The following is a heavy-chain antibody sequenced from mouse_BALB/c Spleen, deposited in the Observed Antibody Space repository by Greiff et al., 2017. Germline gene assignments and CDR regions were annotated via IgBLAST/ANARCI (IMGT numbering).Heavy chain of an antibody. CDR3: ARGYFDY. V-gene: IGHV14-3*02. J-gene: IGHJ2*01. CDR1: GFNIKDTY. CDR2: IDPANGNT. Sequence: DVKLVESGAELVKPGASVKLSCTASGFNIKDTYMHWVKQRPEQGLEWIGRIDPANGNTKYDPKFQGKATITADTSSNTAYLQLSSLTSEDTAVYYCARGYFDYGGQGTTLTVSS.